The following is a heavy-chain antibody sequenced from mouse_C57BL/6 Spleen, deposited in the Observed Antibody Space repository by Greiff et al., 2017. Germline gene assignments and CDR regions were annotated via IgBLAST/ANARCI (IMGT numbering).Heavy chain of an antibody. Sequence: EVQRVESGEGLVKPGGSLKLSCAASGFTFSSYAMSWVRQTPEKRLEWVAYISSGGDYIYYADTVKGRFTISRDNARNTLYLQMSSLKSEDTAMYYCTREALPFHFDYWGQGTTLTVSS. J-gene: IGHJ2*01. CDR1: GFTFSSYA. CDR2: ISSGGDYI. V-gene: IGHV5-9-1*02. CDR3: TREALPFHFDY. D-gene: IGHD1-3*01.